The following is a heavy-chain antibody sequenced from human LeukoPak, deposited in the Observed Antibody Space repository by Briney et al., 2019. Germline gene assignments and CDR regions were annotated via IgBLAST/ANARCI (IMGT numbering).Heavy chain of an antibody. CDR1: GESFSGYY. CDR3: ARSGSSLGYNWFDP. CDR2: INHSGST. V-gene: IGHV4-34*01. J-gene: IGHJ5*02. D-gene: IGHD6-13*01. Sequence: SEILSLTCAVYGESFSGYYWSWIRQPPGKGLEWIGEINHSGSTNYNLSLKSRVTISVDTSKNQFSLKLSSVTAADTAVYYCARSGSSLGYNWFDPWGQGTLVTVSS.